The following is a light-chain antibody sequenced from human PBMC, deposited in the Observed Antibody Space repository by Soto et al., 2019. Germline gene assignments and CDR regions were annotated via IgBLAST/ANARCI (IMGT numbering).Light chain of an antibody. J-gene: IGKJ1*01. Sequence: DIHMTQSPSSLSAFVGDRVTITCRAGQTISNYVDWYQKKPGKAPKVLIYAASTLQSGVPSRFSGSGSAADFTLTISSLQPEDFATYYWQQSYTIPWMFGQGTKVEIK. CDR3: QQSYTIPWM. V-gene: IGKV1-39*01. CDR1: QTISNY. CDR2: AAS.